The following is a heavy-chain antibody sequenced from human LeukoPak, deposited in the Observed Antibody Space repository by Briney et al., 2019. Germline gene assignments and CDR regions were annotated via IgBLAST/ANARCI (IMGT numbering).Heavy chain of an antibody. D-gene: IGHD5-12*01. CDR3: ARDVAYAFDI. J-gene: IGHJ3*02. Sequence: GGSLRLSCAASGFSFSTYSMNWVRQAPGKGLEWVSYITVSGTTTYYADSVKGRFTISRDNAKNSLSLQMNSLRDEDTAVYYCARDVAYAFDIWGQGTMVTVSS. CDR2: ITVSGTTT. CDR1: GFSFSTYS. V-gene: IGHV3-48*02.